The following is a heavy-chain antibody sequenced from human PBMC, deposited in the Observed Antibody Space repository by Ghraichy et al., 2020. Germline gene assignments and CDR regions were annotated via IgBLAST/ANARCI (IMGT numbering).Heavy chain of an antibody. CDR1: GVDPTSYG. CDR2: IIPFFGKV. Sequence: SVNVSCKVSGVDPTSYGVSWVRQAPGLGLQWMGRIIPFFGKVKYAQDVQGRVTITADKSTNTAYMELTSLRSDDTAVYYCATDPSYDVEDLYPLEVWGQGTTVTVSS. D-gene: IGHD3-16*01. J-gene: IGHJ6*02. V-gene: IGHV1-69*04. CDR3: ATDPSYDVEDLYPLEV.